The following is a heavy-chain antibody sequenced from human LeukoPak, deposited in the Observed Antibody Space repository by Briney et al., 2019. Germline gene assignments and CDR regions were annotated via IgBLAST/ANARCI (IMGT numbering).Heavy chain of an antibody. CDR3: ARGPGTGELHWYFDL. Sequence: GGSLRLSCAASGFTFSSYSMNWVRQAPGKGLEWLSYISSSSSFIYYADSVKGRFTISRDNAKNSLYLQMNSLRAEDTAVYYCARGPGTGELHWYFDLWGRGTLVTVSS. CDR2: ISSSSSFI. V-gene: IGHV3-21*05. J-gene: IGHJ2*01. CDR1: GFTFSSYS. D-gene: IGHD7-27*01.